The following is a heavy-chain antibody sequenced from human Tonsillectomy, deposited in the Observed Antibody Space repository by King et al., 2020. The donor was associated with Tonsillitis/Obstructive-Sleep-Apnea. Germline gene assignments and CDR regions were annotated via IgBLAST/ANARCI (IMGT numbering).Heavy chain of an antibody. D-gene: IGHD4-11*01. CDR1: GYSFISYW. CDR3: ARRFHYCNYEGVSADY. J-gene: IGHJ4*02. Sequence: VQLVESGAEVKKPGESLRISCKGSGYSFISYWINWVRQMPGKGLEWMGKIDPSDSYTDYSPSFKGHVTISADKSTSTAYLQWSSLKASDTAMYYCARRFHYCNYEGVSADYWGQGTLVTVSS. V-gene: IGHV5-10-1*03. CDR2: IDPSDSYT.